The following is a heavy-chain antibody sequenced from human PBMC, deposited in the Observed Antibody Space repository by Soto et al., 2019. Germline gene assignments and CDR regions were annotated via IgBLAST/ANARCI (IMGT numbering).Heavy chain of an antibody. Sequence: GGSLRLSCAASGFTFSSYAMSWVRQAPGKGLEWVSAISGSGGSTYYADSVKGRFTISRGNSKNTLYLQMNSLRAEDTAVYYCARYSIRINMIVVVTPFDYWGQGTLVTVSS. J-gene: IGHJ4*02. D-gene: IGHD3-22*01. CDR1: GFTFSSYA. CDR3: ARYSIRINMIVVVTPFDY. CDR2: ISGSGGST. V-gene: IGHV3-23*01.